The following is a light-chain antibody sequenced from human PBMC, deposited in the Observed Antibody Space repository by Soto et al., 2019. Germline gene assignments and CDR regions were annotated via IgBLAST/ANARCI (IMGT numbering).Light chain of an antibody. V-gene: IGLV2-14*01. CDR1: SSDVGAYNY. CDR2: DVS. Sequence: QSVLTQPASVSGSPGQSITISCTGTSSDVGAYNYVSWYQQHPGKAPKLMIYDVSNRPSGVSYRFSGSKSGNTASLTISGLQAEDEANYYCNSSLSSSTRYVFGTGTKVPVL. J-gene: IGLJ1*01. CDR3: NSSLSSSTRYV.